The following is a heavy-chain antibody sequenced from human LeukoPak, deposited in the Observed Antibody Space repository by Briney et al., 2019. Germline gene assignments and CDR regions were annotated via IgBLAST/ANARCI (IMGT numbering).Heavy chain of an antibody. CDR3: ATYTHWVAGDV. J-gene: IGHJ6*02. D-gene: IGHD3-16*01. Sequence: PGGGLRLSCAACVCTFSDSLMSGLGQAPGKGRDWVGNMNQDGSAKGYVDSVQGRFTISRDNARTSLYLQMSSLRPEDTAVYYCATYTHWVAGDVWGQGTTVTVSS. CDR1: VCTFSDSL. CDR2: MNQDGSAK. V-gene: IGHV3-7*01.